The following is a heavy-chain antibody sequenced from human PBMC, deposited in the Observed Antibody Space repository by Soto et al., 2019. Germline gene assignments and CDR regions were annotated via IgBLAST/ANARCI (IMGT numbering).Heavy chain of an antibody. D-gene: IGHD2-15*01. Sequence: GASVKVSCKVSGYTLTALSMHWVRQAPGKGLEWMGGFDPEDGETIYAQKFQGRVTMTEDTSTDNAKNTLYLQMNSLRAEDTAVYYCARVYCSGGSCYHLDYWGQGTLVTVSS. CDR3: ARVYCSGGSCYHLDY. CDR2: FDPEDGET. V-gene: IGHV1-24*01. J-gene: IGHJ4*02. CDR1: GYTLTALS.